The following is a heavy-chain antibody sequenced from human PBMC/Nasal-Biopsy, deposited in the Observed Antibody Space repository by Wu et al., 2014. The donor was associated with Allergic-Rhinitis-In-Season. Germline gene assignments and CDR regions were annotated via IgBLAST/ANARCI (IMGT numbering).Heavy chain of an antibody. CDR1: GGSITNYY. V-gene: IGHV4-59*08. J-gene: IGHJ4*02. CDR3: ARHYGGDDYTYRLDY. CDR2: VYYSGST. Sequence: TLSLTCTVSGGSITNYYWSWIRQPPGKGLEWIGYVYYSGSTDQNPSLKSRLTISVDTSKNQFSLKLSSVTAADTAVYYCARHYGGDDYTYRLDYWGQGTLVTVSS. D-gene: IGHD5-24*01.